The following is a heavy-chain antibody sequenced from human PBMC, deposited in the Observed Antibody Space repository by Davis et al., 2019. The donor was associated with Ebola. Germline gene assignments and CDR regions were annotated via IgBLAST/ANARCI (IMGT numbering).Heavy chain of an antibody. D-gene: IGHD6-13*01. Sequence: GSLRLSCTVSGGSISSSSYYWGWIRQPPGKGLEWIGSIYYSGSTYYNPSLKSRVTISVDTSKNQFSLKLSSVTAADTAVYYCSNGYSSSWYYYGMDVWGQGTTVTVSS. CDR2: IYYSGST. CDR1: GGSISSSSYY. CDR3: SNGYSSSWYYYGMDV. J-gene: IGHJ6*02. V-gene: IGHV4-39*01.